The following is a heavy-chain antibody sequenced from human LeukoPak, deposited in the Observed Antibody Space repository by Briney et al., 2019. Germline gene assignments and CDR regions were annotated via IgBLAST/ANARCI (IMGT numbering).Heavy chain of an antibody. CDR2: TSYDGSNK. Sequence: GGSLRLSCTVSGFTFRNFGMHWVRQAPGKGLQWVALTSYDGSNKYYADSVKGRFTISKDNSRNTLYLQMNSLKVEDTAIYYCAKPSGEYFDSWGQGTLVTVSS. V-gene: IGHV3-30*18. CDR1: GFTFRNFG. D-gene: IGHD3-10*01. CDR3: AKPSGEYFDS. J-gene: IGHJ4*02.